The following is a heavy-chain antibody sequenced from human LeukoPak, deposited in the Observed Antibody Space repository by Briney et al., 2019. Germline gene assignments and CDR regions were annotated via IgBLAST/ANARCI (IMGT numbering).Heavy chain of an antibody. CDR1: GFTFSSYA. V-gene: IGHV3-23*01. D-gene: IGHD3-22*01. J-gene: IGHJ4*02. CDR3: AKASAMIVVVSKHFDY. CDR2: ISGSGGST. Sequence: GGSLRLSCAASGFTFSSYAMSWIRQAPGKGLEWVSAISGSGGSTYYADSVKGRFTISRDNSKNTLYLQMNSLRAEDTAVYYCAKASAMIVVVSKHFDYWGQGTLVTVSS.